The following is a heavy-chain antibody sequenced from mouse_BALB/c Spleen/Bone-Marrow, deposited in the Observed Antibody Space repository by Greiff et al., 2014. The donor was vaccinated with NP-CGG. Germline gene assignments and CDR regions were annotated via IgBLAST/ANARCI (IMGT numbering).Heavy chain of an antibody. V-gene: IGHV1-18*01. CDR3: ARGRTAY. CDR2: VNPNIGGT. Sequence: EVKLQESGPELLKPGASVEISCKTSGYTFTDYTLHWVKQSHGKSLEWIGGVNPNIGGTNYNQKFKGKATLTLDKSSSTAYMELRSLTSEDSAVYYCARGRTAYWGQGTLVTVSA. J-gene: IGHJ3*01. CDR1: GYTFTDYT.